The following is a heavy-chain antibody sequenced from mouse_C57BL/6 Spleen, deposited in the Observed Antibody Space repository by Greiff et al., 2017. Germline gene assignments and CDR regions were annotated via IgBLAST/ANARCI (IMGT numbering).Heavy chain of an antibody. V-gene: IGHV2-6*03. CDR2: IWSDGST. CDR3: ARGPYYGSSSFAMDY. D-gene: IGHD1-1*01. J-gene: IGHJ4*01. CDR1: GFSLTSYG. Sequence: VKLMESGPGLVAPSQSLSITCTVSGFSLTSYGVHWVRQPPGKGLEWLVVIWSDGSTTYNSALKSKLSISKDNAKRQVFLKMNSLQTDDTAMYYGARGPYYGSSSFAMDYWGQGTSVTVSS.